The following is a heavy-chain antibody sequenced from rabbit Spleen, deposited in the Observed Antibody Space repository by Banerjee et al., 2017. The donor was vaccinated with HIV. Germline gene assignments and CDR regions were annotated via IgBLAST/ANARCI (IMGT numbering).Heavy chain of an antibody. J-gene: IGHJ4*01. CDR1: GFSFSSGYV. CDR3: ASYGVGAVGYYFNL. Sequence: LVESGGGMVKPGTSLTLTCAASGFSFSSGYVMCWVRQAPGKGLEWIACINTVSGGAAYATWAKGRFTISGASWTTVSLQMTSVTVADTATYFCASYGVGAVGYYFNLWGQGTLVTVS. V-gene: IGHV1S40*01. CDR2: INTVSGGA. D-gene: IGHD2-1*01.